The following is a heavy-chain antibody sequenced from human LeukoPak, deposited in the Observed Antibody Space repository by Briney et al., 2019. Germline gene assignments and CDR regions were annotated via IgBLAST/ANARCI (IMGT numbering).Heavy chain of an antibody. V-gene: IGHV3-23*01. J-gene: IGHJ4*02. D-gene: IGHD1-26*01. CDR3: ARAVYTGGYGGFYFDY. CDR1: GFTFSNYA. CDR2: ISSNGGST. Sequence: PGGSLRLSCAASGFTFSNYAMSWVRQAPGKGLEWVSGISSNGGSTYYADSVKGRFTISRDNSKNTLYLQMNGLRAEDTAIYYCARAVYTGGYGGFYFDYWGQGTLVTVSS.